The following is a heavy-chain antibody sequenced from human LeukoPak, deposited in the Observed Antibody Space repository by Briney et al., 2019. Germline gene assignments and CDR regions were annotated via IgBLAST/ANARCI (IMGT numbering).Heavy chain of an antibody. CDR1: GGSFSGYY. D-gene: IGHD2-2*01. V-gene: IGHV4-34*01. Sequence: PSETLSLTCAVYGGSFSGYYWSWIRQPPGKGLEWIGQINHSGSTNYNPSLKSRVTISVNTSKNQFSLKLSSVTAADTAVYYCARGRGYCSSTSSYRGIDYSNYRFDYWGQGTLVTLSS. CDR2: INHSGST. J-gene: IGHJ4*02. CDR3: ARGRGYCSSTSSYRGIDYSNYRFDY.